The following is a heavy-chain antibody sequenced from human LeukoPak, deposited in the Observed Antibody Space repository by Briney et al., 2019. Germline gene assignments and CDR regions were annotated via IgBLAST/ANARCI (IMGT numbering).Heavy chain of an antibody. D-gene: IGHD3-22*01. J-gene: IGHJ4*02. V-gene: IGHV4-59*01. CDR2: IYYSGGT. Sequence: SETLSLTCTASGGAFSSYYWSWIRQPPGKGLEWIGYIYYSGGTKYNPSLMSRVTISVDRAQSQFSLSLSSATAADTAVYYCARDGFYDSSGYYRDSWGQGTLVIVSS. CDR3: ARDGFYDSSGYYRDS. CDR1: GGAFSSYY.